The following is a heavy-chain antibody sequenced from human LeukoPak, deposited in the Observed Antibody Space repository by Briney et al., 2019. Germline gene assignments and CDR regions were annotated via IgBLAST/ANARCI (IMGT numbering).Heavy chain of an antibody. J-gene: IGHJ4*02. Sequence: GRSLRLSCAASGFTFSTYAMHWVRQAPGKGLEWVANIKQDGSETYYVDSVKGRFTISRDNAKKSLYLQMNSLRAEDTAVYCCARHTTMGYWGQGTLVTVSS. D-gene: IGHD3-10*01. V-gene: IGHV3-7*05. CDR1: GFTFSTYA. CDR2: IKQDGSET. CDR3: ARHTTMGY.